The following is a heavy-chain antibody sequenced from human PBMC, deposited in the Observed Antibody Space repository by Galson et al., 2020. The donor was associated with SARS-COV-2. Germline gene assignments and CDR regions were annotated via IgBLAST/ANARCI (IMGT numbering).Heavy chain of an antibody. CDR2: IWSDGINK. D-gene: IGHD6-19*01. CDR3: ASSIMVAGSIDY. V-gene: IGHV3-33*01. J-gene: IGHJ4*02. Sequence: SLKISCAASGFSFSTYAMHWVRQAPGKGLEWVAVIWSDGINKYYLDSVKGRFTISRDNSKNTVSLQMSSLTAEDTAVYYCASSIMVAGSIDYWGQGTLVTVSS. CDR1: GFSFSTYA.